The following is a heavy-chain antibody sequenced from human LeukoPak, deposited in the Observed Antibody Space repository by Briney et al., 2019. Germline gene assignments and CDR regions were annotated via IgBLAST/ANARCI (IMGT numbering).Heavy chain of an antibody. D-gene: IGHD4-17*01. CDR1: GFTFSRAT. CDR3: ASDDYGDYEDGFDI. Sequence: PGGSLRLSCVVSGFTFSRATMNWVRQAPGKGLEWVSSISSTSTYINYADSAKGRFTISRDNAKKSLYLQMNGLRGEDTAMYYCASDDYGDYEDGFDIWGQGTMVTVSS. V-gene: IGHV3-21*01. J-gene: IGHJ3*02. CDR2: ISSTSTYI.